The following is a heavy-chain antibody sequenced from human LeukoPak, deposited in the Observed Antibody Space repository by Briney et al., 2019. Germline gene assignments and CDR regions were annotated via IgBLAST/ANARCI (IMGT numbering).Heavy chain of an antibody. CDR1: GYAFTSCG. CDR2: ISAYNGNT. D-gene: IGHD4-23*01. Sequence: ASVKVSCKASGYAFTSCGISWVRQAPGQGLEWMGWISAYNGNTNYAQKLQCRVTMTTDTSTSTAYMELRSLRTDDTAVYYRAREGPVVTENFDYWGQGTLVTVSS. CDR3: AREGPVVTENFDY. J-gene: IGHJ4*02. V-gene: IGHV1-18*01.